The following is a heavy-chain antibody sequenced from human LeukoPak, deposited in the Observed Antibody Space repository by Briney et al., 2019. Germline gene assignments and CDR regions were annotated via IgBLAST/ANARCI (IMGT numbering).Heavy chain of an antibody. J-gene: IGHJ4*01. CDR3: ASLRKPAPAAGAYYFDY. D-gene: IGHD6-13*01. CDR1: GGSISGHY. CDR2: IYYSGAT. V-gene: IGHV4-59*11. Sequence: SETLSLTCTVSGGSISGHYWSWIRQSPGTEMEYIGYIYYSGATNYNPSLRSRLTISVDTSGGQFSLKLTSVTAADTAVYYCASLRKPAPAAGAYYFDYWGQGTLVTVSS.